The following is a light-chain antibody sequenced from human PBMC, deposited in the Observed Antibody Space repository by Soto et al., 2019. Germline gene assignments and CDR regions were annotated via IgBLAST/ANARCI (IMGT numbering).Light chain of an antibody. Sequence: QSALTQPASVSGSPGQSITISCTGTSSDVGVYNYVSWYQQHPGKAPKLMMYEVSIRPSGVSKRFSGSKSGNTASLTISGLPAEDEADYYCSSYTSSSLPVFGGGTKLTVL. V-gene: IGLV2-14*01. CDR2: EVS. CDR1: SSDVGVYNY. J-gene: IGLJ2*01. CDR3: SSYTSSSLPV.